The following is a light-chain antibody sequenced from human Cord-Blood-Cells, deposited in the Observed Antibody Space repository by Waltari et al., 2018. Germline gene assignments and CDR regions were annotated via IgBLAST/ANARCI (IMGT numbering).Light chain of an antibody. CDR2: WAS. CDR1: QSVLYSSNNKNY. V-gene: IGKV4-1*01. J-gene: IGKJ1*01. CDR3: QQYYSTPRT. Sequence: DIVMTQSPDSLAVSLGERATINCKSSQSVLYSSNNKNYLAWYQQKPGQPPKLLIYWASTRESGVPDRFSGSGSGTDFTLTIMSLQAEDVAGYYCQQYYSTPRTFGQGTKVEIK.